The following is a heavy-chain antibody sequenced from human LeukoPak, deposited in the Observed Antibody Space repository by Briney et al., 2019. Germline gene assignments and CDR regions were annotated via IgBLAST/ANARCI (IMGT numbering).Heavy chain of an antibody. V-gene: IGHV4-39*01. Sequence: PSETLSLTCTVSGGSISSSSYYWGWIRQPPGKGLEWIGGIYYSGGTYSNPSLKSRVTISVDTSKNQFSLKLSSVTAADTAVYYCARHAFPTYYYDSSGYYYRRGLGFDYWGQGTLVTVSS. CDR3: ARHAFPTYYYDSSGYYYRRGLGFDY. D-gene: IGHD3-22*01. CDR2: IYYSGGT. CDR1: GGSISSSSYY. J-gene: IGHJ4*02.